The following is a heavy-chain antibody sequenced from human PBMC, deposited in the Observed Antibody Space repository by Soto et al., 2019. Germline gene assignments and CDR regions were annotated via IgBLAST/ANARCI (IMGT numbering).Heavy chain of an antibody. V-gene: IGHV3-33*01. J-gene: IGHJ3*02. Sequence: QAELVESGGRVVQPGTSLRLSCAASGFSFGDYGMHWVRQVPGKGLEWVAVIWYDGTNKYYGEFVKGRFAISRDNSKNTLYLQMNSLRGDDTAVYYCARDVLVGAYRVGALEIWGQGTMVTVSS. CDR1: GFSFGDYG. CDR3: ARDVLVGAYRVGALEI. CDR2: IWYDGTNK. D-gene: IGHD1-26*01.